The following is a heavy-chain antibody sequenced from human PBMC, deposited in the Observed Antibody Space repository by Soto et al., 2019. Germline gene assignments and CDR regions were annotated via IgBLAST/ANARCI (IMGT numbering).Heavy chain of an antibody. V-gene: IGHV1-18*01. CDR2: VSGYSGYS. J-gene: IGHJ6*01. D-gene: IGHD6-6*01. Sequence: QVHLVQTGAEVKKPGASVKVSCKASNETLTTYGISSVRQSPGQGLEWMGWVSGYSGYSSSAQEFQDRVIMTTDTSTNTAYMERRSLTSGDSAVFSCARVSTSSSYYYGMDGWRQGKTVTVSS. CDR3: ARVSTSSSYYYGMDG. CDR1: NETLTTYG.